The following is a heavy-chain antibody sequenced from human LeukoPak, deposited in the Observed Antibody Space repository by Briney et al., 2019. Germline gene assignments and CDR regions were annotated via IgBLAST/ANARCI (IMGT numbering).Heavy chain of an antibody. V-gene: IGHV3-23*01. CDR1: GFTFDNYG. CDR3: AKALSTSRRGFDY. D-gene: IGHD2-2*01. J-gene: IGHJ4*02. Sequence: GGSLRLSCAASGFTFDNYGLHWVRQAPGKGPQWVSYISATSSTIKYADSVKGRFTISRDNSKNTLYLQMNSLRAEDTAVYYCAKALSTSRRGFDYWGQGTLVTVSS. CDR2: ISATSSTI.